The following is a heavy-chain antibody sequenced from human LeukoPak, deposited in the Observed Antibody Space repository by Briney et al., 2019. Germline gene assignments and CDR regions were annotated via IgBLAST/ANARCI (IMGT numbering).Heavy chain of an antibody. V-gene: IGHV4-59*12. CDR1: GGSISSYY. Sequence: SETLSLTCTVSGGSISSYYWSWIRQPPGKGLEWIGYIYYSGSTNYNPSLKSRVTISVDTSKNQFSLKLSSVTAADTAVYYCARDRTRPSGFDPWGQGTLVTVSS. D-gene: IGHD2-2*01. CDR2: IYYSGST. CDR3: ARDRTRPSGFDP. J-gene: IGHJ5*02.